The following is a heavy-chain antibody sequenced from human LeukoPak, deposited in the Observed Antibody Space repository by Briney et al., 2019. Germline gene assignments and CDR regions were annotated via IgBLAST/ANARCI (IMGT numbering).Heavy chain of an antibody. V-gene: IGHV3-30*18. CDR2: ISYDGSNI. CDR1: GFTFSSYG. J-gene: IGHJ4*02. Sequence: GGSLRLSCAASGFTFSSYGMHWVRQAPGKGLEWVAVISYDGSNIYYADSVKGRFTISRDNSKNTLYLQMNSLRAEDTAVYYCAKDFGVYDILTGPDWGQGTLVTVSS. CDR3: AKDFGVYDILTGPD. D-gene: IGHD3-9*01.